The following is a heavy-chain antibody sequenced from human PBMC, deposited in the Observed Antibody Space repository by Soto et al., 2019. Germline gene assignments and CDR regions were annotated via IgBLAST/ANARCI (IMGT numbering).Heavy chain of an antibody. Sequence: PVEVSCKASGGTFSSYAICCVRQATGQGLEWMGGIIPIFGTANYAQKFQGRVTITADESTSTAYMELSSLRSEDTAVYYCACSSSIKSGFDYWGQGTLVTVSS. CDR1: GGTFSSYA. CDR3: ACSSSIKSGFDY. CDR2: IIPIFGTA. D-gene: IGHD6-6*01. V-gene: IGHV1-69*13. J-gene: IGHJ4*02.